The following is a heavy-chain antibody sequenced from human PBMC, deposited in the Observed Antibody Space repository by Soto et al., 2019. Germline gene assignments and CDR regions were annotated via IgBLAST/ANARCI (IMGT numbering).Heavy chain of an antibody. CDR3: VRGDNWNDEASDY. Sequence: QVQLVESGGGVVQPXXSLRLSCAASGFMFSNHGMHWVRQAPGKGLEWVAVIWSDGNNRYYADSVKGRFTISRDNSKNTVYLQMNSLRAEDTAVYYCVRGDNWNDEASDYWGQGTLVTVSS. CDR2: IWSDGNNR. D-gene: IGHD1-1*01. J-gene: IGHJ4*02. V-gene: IGHV3-33*01. CDR1: GFMFSNHG.